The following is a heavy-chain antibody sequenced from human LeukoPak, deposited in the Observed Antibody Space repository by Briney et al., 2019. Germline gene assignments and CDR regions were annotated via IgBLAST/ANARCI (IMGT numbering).Heavy chain of an antibody. J-gene: IGHJ5*02. CDR3: AKDDNYIRFLS. Sequence: GGSLRLSCAASGFTFSRYSMNWVRQAPGKGLEWVSSISSSSSYIYYADSVKGRFTISRDNSKNTLYLQMNSLRAEDTAVYYCAKDDNYIRFLSWGQGTLVTVSS. V-gene: IGHV3-21*04. CDR1: GFTFSRYS. D-gene: IGHD3-16*01. CDR2: ISSSSSYI.